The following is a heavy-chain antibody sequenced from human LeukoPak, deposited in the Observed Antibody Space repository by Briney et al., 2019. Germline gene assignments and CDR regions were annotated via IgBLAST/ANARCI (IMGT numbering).Heavy chain of an antibody. CDR1: GYTFTGYH. D-gene: IGHD6-6*01. V-gene: IGHV1-2*02. CDR2: INPNSGGT. CDR3: ARAAELYSSSSGWDYYYYYMDV. Sequence: GASVKVSCKASGYTFTGYHMHWVRQAPGQGLEWMGWINPNSGGTNYAQKFQGRVTMTRDTSISTAYMELSRLRSDDTAVYYCARAAELYSSSSGWDYYYYYMDVWGKGTTVTVSS. J-gene: IGHJ6*03.